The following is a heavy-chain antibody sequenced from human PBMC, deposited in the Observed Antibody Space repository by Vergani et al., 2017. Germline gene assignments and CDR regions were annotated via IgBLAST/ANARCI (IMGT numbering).Heavy chain of an antibody. CDR1: GGTFSSYA. Sequence: QVQLVQSGAEVKKPGSSVKVSCKASGGTFSSYAISWVRQAPGKGLEWMGGFDPEDGETIYAQKFQGRVTMTEDTSTDTAYMELSSLRSEDTAVYYCARDPRKEGFDYWGQGTLVTVSS. V-gene: IGHV1-24*01. CDR3: ARDPRKEGFDY. J-gene: IGHJ4*02. CDR2: FDPEDGET.